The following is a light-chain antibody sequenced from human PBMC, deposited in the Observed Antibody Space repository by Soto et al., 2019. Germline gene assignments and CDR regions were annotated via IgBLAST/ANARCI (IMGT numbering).Light chain of an antibody. J-gene: IGKJ4*01. V-gene: IGKV3D-7*01. Sequence: EIVMTQSPATLSLSPGERATLSCRASQSVSSSYLSWYQQKPGQAPRLLIYGASTRATGIPARFSGSGSGTDCTLTISSLQPEDFAVYYCQQDYHALTFGGGTKVEIK. CDR2: GAS. CDR1: QSVSSSY. CDR3: QQDYHALT.